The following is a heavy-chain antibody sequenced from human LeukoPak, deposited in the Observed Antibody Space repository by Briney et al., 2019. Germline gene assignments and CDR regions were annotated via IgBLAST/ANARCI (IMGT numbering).Heavy chain of an antibody. CDR1: GFTFSNYW. CDR2: IDNAGNIT. CDR3: VRSAFHAGSGNYYDY. J-gene: IGHJ4*02. Sequence: GGSLRLSCAAPGFTFSNYWIHWVRQAPGKGLVWVSRIDNAGNITTYADSVKGRFTISRDNAENTLYLQMNSLRVEDTAVYYCVRSAFHAGSGNYYDYWGQGTLVTVSS. D-gene: IGHD3-22*01. V-gene: IGHV3-74*03.